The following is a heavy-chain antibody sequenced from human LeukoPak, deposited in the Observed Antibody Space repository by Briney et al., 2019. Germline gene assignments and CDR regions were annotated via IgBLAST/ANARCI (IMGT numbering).Heavy chain of an antibody. V-gene: IGHV4-39*01. CDR2: IYYSGST. J-gene: IGHJ3*02. D-gene: IGHD3-10*01. Sequence: SSETLSLACTVSGGSISSYCWGWIRQPPGKGLEWIGSIYYSGSTYYNPSLKSRVTISVDTSKNQFSLKLSSVTAADTAVYYCARPDGELDAFDIWGQGTMVTVSS. CDR1: GGSISSYC. CDR3: ARPDGELDAFDI.